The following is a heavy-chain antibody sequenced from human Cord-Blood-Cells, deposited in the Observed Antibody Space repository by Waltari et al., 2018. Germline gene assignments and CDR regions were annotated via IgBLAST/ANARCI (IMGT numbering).Heavy chain of an antibody. CDR1: GFTFSNAW. Sequence: EVQLVESGGGLVKPGGSLRLSCAASGFTFSNAWMSWVRQAPGKGLEWVGRIKSKTDGGTTDYAAPVKGRCTISRDDSKNTLYLQMNSLKTEDTVVYYCTTCSSTSCYYYYYMDVWGKGTTVTVSS. J-gene: IGHJ6*03. CDR3: TTCSSTSCYYYYYMDV. D-gene: IGHD2-2*01. V-gene: IGHV3-15*01. CDR2: IKSKTDGGTT.